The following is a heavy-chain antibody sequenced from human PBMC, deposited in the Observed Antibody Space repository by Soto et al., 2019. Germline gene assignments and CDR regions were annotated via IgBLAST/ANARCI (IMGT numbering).Heavy chain of an antibody. CDR1: GYTFTSYA. V-gene: IGHV1-3*01. Sequence: GASVKVSCKASGYTFTSYAMHWVRQAPGQRLEWMGWINAGNGNTKYSQKFQGRVTITRDTSASTAYMELSSLRSEDTAVYYCTYQPLPPGPQEYYFDYWGQGTLVTVSS. D-gene: IGHD2-2*01. CDR2: INAGNGNT. J-gene: IGHJ4*02. CDR3: TYQPLPPGPQEYYFDY.